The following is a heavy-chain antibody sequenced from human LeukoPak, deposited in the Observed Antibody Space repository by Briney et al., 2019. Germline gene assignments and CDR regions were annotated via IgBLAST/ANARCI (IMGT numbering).Heavy chain of an antibody. V-gene: IGHV1-69*05. J-gene: IGHJ4*02. CDR2: IIPIFGTA. Sequence: SVKVSCKASGGTFSSYAISWVRQAPGQGLEWMGRIIPIFGTANYAHKFQGRVTITTDESTSTAYMELSSLRSEDTAVYYCAREPRYYYDSSGYYYFDSWGQGTLVTVSS. CDR3: AREPRYYYDSSGYYYFDS. CDR1: GGTFSSYA. D-gene: IGHD3-22*01.